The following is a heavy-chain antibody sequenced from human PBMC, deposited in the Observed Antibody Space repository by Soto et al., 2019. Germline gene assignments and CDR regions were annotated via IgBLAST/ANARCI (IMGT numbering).Heavy chain of an antibody. Sequence: QVPLVQSGAEVKKPGASVKVSCKASGYTFTSYDINWVRQATGQGLEWMGWMNPNSGNTGYAQKFQGRVTMTRNTSISTAYMELSSLRSEDTAVYYCARGRGDIVVVPAAPYYYYGMDVWGQGTTVTVSS. D-gene: IGHD2-2*01. CDR2: MNPNSGNT. V-gene: IGHV1-8*01. CDR3: ARGRGDIVVVPAAPYYYYGMDV. CDR1: GYTFTSYD. J-gene: IGHJ6*02.